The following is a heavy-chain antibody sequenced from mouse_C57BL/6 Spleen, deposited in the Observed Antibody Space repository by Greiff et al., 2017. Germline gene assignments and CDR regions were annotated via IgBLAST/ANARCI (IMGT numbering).Heavy chain of an antibody. V-gene: IGHV1-62-2*01. CDR3: ARHEETPPYYRGYAMDY. D-gene: IGHD2-14*01. J-gene: IGHJ4*01. CDR1: GYTFTEYT. Sequence: VKLQESGAELVKPGASVKLSCKASGYTFTEYTIHWVKQRSGQGLEWIGWFYPGSGSIKYNEKFKDKATLTADKSSSTVYMELSRLTSEDSAVYFCARHEETPPYYRGYAMDYWGQGTSVTVSS. CDR2: FYPGSGSI.